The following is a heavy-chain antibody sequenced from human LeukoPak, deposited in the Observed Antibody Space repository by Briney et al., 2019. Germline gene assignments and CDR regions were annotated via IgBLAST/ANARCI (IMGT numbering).Heavy chain of an antibody. Sequence: SQTLSLTCAVSGGSISSGGYSWSWIRQPPGTGLEWIGYIYHSGSTYYNPSLKSRVTISVDRSKNQFSLKLSSVTAADTAVYYCARVGGITIFGVPKDYYGMDVWGQGTTVTVFS. V-gene: IGHV4-30-2*01. D-gene: IGHD3-3*01. CDR1: GGSISSGGYS. J-gene: IGHJ6*02. CDR2: IYHSGST. CDR3: ARVGGITIFGVPKDYYGMDV.